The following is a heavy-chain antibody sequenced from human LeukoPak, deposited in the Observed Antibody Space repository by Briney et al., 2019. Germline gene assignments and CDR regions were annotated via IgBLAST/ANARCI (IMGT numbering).Heavy chain of an antibody. D-gene: IGHD1-1*01. CDR3: ARDENWGTGTTGPYYYYYGMDV. CDR1: GYTFTSYY. CDR2: INPSGGST. Sequence: ASVKVSCKASGYTFTSYYMHWVRQAPGQGLEWMGIINPSGGSTSYAQKCQGRVTMTRDTSTSTVYMELSSLRSEDTAVYYCARDENWGTGTTGPYYYYYGMDVWGQGTTVTVSS. J-gene: IGHJ6*02. V-gene: IGHV1-46*01.